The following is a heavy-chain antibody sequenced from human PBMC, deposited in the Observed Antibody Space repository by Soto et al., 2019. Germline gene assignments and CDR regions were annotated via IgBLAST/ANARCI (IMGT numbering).Heavy chain of an antibody. V-gene: IGHV3-48*03. J-gene: IGHJ4*02. CDR2: ISSSGSTI. CDR1: GFTFSSYE. Sequence: RRLSCAASGFTFSSYEMNWVRQAPGKGLEWVSYISSSGSTIYYADSVKGRFTISRDNAKNSLYLQMNSLRAEDTAVYYCARDDVVGATSFDYWGQGTLVTVSS. D-gene: IGHD1-26*01. CDR3: ARDDVVGATSFDY.